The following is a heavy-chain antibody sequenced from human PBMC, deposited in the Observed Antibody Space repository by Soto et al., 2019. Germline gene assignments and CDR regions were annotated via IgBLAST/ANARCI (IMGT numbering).Heavy chain of an antibody. V-gene: IGHV3-66*01. J-gene: IGHJ3*02. CDR3: ARDSPAYDAFDI. CDR1: GFTVSSNY. CDR2: IYSGGST. D-gene: IGHD3-16*01. Sequence: EVQLVASGGGLVQPGGSLRLSWAASGFTVSSNYMLWVRQAPGKGLEWVSVIYSGGSTYYADSVKGRFTISRDNSKNTLYLKMNSLRAEDTAVYYCARDSPAYDAFDIWGQGTMVTVSS.